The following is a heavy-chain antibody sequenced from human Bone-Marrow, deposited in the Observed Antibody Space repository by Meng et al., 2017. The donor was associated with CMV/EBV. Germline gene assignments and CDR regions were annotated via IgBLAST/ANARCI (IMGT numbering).Heavy chain of an antibody. D-gene: IGHD3-3*01. V-gene: IGHV3-30*02. CDR1: GFTFSSYG. CDR3: AKDLSPYDVWTRVYYYGMDV. J-gene: IGHJ6*02. CDR2: IRYDGSNK. Sequence: GGSLRLSCAASGFTFSSYGMHWVRQAPGKGLEWVAFIRYDGSNKYYADSVKGRFTISRDNSKNTLYLQMNSLRAEDTAVYYCAKDLSPYDVWTRVYYYGMDVWGQGTTVTVSS.